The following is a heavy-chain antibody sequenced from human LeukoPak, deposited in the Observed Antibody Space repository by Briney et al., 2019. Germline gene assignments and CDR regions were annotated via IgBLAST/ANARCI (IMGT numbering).Heavy chain of an antibody. Sequence: GSLRLSCAASGFTFCSYRMNWVRQAPGKGLEWVANIKQDGSEKYYVDSVKGRFTISRDNAKNSLFLQMNSLRAEDTAVYYCARDTRTFDYWGQGTLVTVSS. J-gene: IGHJ4*02. V-gene: IGHV3-7*01. D-gene: IGHD1-26*01. CDR3: ARDTRTFDY. CDR1: GFTFCSYR. CDR2: IKQDGSEK.